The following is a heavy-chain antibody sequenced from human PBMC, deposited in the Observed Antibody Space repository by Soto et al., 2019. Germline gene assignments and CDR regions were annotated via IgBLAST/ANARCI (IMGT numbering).Heavy chain of an antibody. CDR3: ARDGDNGGNSWFDP. CDR1: GGSISSGDYY. CDR2: IYYSGST. J-gene: IGHJ5*02. Sequence: PSETRSLTCTVSGGSISSGDYYWSWIRQPPGKGLEWIGYIYYSGSTYYNPSLKSRVTISVDTSRNQFSLKLSSVTAADTAVYYCARDGDNGGNSWFDPWGQGTLVTVSS. D-gene: IGHD2-21*02. V-gene: IGHV4-30-4*01.